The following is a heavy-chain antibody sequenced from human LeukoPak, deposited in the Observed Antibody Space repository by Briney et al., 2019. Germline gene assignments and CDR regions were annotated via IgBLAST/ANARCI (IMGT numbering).Heavy chain of an antibody. CDR1: GFTFSSYE. CDR2: ISSSGNTI. J-gene: IGHJ3*02. Sequence: GGSLRLSCAASGFTFSSYEMNRVRQAPGKGLEWVSYISSSGNTIYYADSVKGRFTNSRDSANNSLYLQMNSLRAEDTAVYYCARDRADYVGAFDIWGQGTMVTVSS. D-gene: IGHD4-17*01. CDR3: ARDRADYVGAFDI. V-gene: IGHV3-48*03.